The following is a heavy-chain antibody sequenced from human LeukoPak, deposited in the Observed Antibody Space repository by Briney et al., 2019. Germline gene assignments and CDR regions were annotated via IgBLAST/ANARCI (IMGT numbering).Heavy chain of an antibody. CDR1: GGSISSGSYY. CDR2: IYYSGST. Sequence: SETLSLTCTVSGGSISSGSYYWSWIRQHPGTGLEWIGYIYYSGSTYYNPSLKSRVTISVDTSKNQFSLKLSSVTAADTAVYYCARVPIVVVITRGDNAFDIWGQGTMVTVSS. V-gene: IGHV4-31*03. D-gene: IGHD3-22*01. J-gene: IGHJ3*02. CDR3: ARVPIVVVITRGDNAFDI.